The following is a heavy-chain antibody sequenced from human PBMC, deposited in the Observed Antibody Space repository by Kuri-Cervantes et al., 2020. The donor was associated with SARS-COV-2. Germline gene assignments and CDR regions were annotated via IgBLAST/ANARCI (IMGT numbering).Heavy chain of an antibody. V-gene: IGHV1-2*02. CDR3: YCAPKEGFDS. CDR1: GYTSTDYH. J-gene: IGHJ4*02. D-gene: IGHD2-21*01. Sequence: ASVKVSCKASGYTSTDYHMHWVRQAPGQGLEWMGWINPNSGGTNYARKFQGRVTMTRDTSTSTVYMELSSLTSEDTAIYYCYCAPKEGFDSWGQGTLVTVSS. CDR2: INPNSGGT.